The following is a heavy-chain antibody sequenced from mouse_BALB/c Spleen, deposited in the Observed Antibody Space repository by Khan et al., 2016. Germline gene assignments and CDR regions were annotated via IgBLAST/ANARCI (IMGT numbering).Heavy chain of an antibody. CDR2: INTYTGEP. D-gene: IGHD2-14*01. J-gene: IGHJ1*01. CDR1: GYTFTNSG. Sequence: QIQLVQSGPELKKPGETVKISCKASGYTFTNSGMNWVKQAPGKGLKWVGWINTYTGEPTYADDFKGRFAFSLETSASTAYLQINNLKNEDMTTYFYARGGIVTSGWYFDVWGAGTTVTVSS. V-gene: IGHV9-1*02. CDR3: ARGGIVTSGWYFDV.